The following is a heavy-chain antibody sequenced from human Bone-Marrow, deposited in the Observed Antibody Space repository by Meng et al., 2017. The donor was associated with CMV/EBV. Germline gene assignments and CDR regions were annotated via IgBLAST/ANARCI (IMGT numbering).Heavy chain of an antibody. J-gene: IGHJ4*02. CDR1: GFTFSNYW. CDR3: ARADQAVAGTWDY. CDR2: IKQDGSEK. Sequence: GESLKISCAASGFTFSNYWLSWVRQAPGKGLEWVANIKQDGSEKYYVDSVKGRFTISRDNAKNSLYLQMNSLRAEDTAVYYCARADQAVAGTWDYWGQGTLVTVSS. D-gene: IGHD6-19*01. V-gene: IGHV3-7*01.